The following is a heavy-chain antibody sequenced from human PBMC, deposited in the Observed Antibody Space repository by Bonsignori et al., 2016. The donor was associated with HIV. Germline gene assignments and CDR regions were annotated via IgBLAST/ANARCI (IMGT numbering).Heavy chain of an antibody. D-gene: IGHD3-16*01. CDR2: INPSGHST. J-gene: IGHJ4*02. Sequence: WVRQAPGQGLEWMGIINPSGHSTINTQKFRDRVTMTRDTSTSTVYMELGSLRSEDTAIYFCTCRNWGRNSPFDYWGQGTLVTVSS. V-gene: IGHV1-46*01. CDR3: TCRNWGRNSPFDY.